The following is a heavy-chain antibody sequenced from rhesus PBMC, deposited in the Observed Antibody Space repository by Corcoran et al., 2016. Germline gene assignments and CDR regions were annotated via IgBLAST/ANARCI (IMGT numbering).Heavy chain of an antibody. CDR1: GGSFGSSH. V-gene: IGHV4-169*01. CDR2: IYGGGRTN. Sequence: QLQLQESGPGLVKPSETLSVTCSVSGGSFGSSHWSWIRQAPGKGLEWMGYIYGGGRTNKHNHSLKSRVTRSVDTSKNQFSLKLNSWTAADTAVYYCARIGNYNFDFWGQGLLVTVSS. D-gene: IGHD1-44*01. J-gene: IGHJ4*01. CDR3: ARIGNYNFDF.